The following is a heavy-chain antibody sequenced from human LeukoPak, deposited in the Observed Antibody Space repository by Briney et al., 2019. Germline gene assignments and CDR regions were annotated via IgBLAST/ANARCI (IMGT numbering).Heavy chain of an antibody. Sequence: PGGSLRLSCAASGFTFSSYAMSWVRQAPGKGLEWVSAISGRGDSTYYADSVKGRFAISRDNSKNTLYLQLNSLRAEDTAVYYCAREKYYDFWSGIDYWGQGTLVTVSS. CDR3: AREKYYDFWSGIDY. CDR2: ISGRGDST. CDR1: GFTFSSYA. V-gene: IGHV3-23*01. J-gene: IGHJ4*02. D-gene: IGHD3-3*01.